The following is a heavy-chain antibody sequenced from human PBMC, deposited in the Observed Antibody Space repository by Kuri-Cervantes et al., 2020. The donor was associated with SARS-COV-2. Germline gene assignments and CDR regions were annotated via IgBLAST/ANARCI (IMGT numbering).Heavy chain of an antibody. D-gene: IGHD4-23*01. V-gene: IGHV1-18*01. Sequence: ASVKVSCKASGYSFTNYGLSWVRQAPGRGLEWVASINTYNGNTNYAQILQGRVTMTTDTSTSTAYMELRSLRSFDTAIYYCARSHTLYGGNSSPWDYWGQGTLVTVSS. CDR3: ARSHTLYGGNSSPWDY. CDR2: INTYNGNT. CDR1: GYSFTNYG. J-gene: IGHJ4*02.